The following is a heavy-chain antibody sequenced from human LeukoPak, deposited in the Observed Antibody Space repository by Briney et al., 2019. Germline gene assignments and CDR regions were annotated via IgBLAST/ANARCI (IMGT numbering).Heavy chain of an antibody. V-gene: IGHV4-39*01. CDR3: ARLFNWGLDY. D-gene: IGHD7-27*01. CDR2: IYYSGST. J-gene: IGHJ4*02. CDR1: GGSISSSSYY. Sequence: SETLSLTCTVSGGSISSSSYYWGWIRQPPGKGLEWIGSIYYSGSTYYNPTLKSRVTISVDTSKNQFSLKLSSVTAADTAVYYCARLFNWGLDYWGQGTLVTVSS.